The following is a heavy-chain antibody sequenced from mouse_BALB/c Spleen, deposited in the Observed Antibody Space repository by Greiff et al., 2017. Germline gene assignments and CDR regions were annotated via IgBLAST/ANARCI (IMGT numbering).Heavy chain of an antibody. CDR1: GFTFSDYY. V-gene: IGHV5-4*02. CDR3: ARGYYYRSAWFAY. Sequence: EVKLVESGGGLVKPGGSLKLSCAASGFTFSDYYMYWVRQTPEKRLEWVATISDGGSYTYYPDSVKGRFTISRDNAKNNLYLQMSSLKSEDTAMYYCARGYYYRSAWFAYWGQGTLVTVSA. CDR2: ISDGGSYT. J-gene: IGHJ3*01. D-gene: IGHD2-14*01.